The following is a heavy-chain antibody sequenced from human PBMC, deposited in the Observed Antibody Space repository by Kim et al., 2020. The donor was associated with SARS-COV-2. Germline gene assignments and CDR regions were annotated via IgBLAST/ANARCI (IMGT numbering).Heavy chain of an antibody. J-gene: IGHJ3*02. CDR3: ATKYCSSANCHRSFDI. V-gene: IGHV3-23*01. Sequence: VKSRFHNSRDNYRNTLYLQMNSLRAEDTAVYYCATKYCSSANCHRSFDIWGQGTMVTVSS. D-gene: IGHD2-2*01.